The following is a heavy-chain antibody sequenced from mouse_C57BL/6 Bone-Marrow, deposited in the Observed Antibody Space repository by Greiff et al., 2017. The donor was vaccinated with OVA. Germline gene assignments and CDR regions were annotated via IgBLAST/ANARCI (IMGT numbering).Heavy chain of an antibody. CDR1: GYTFTNYW. J-gene: IGHJ1*03. Sequence: VKLVESGAELVRPGTSVKMSCKASGYTFTNYWIGWAKQRPGHGLEWIGDIYPGGGYTNYNEKFKGKATLTADKSSSTAYMQFSSLTSEDSAIYYCARSEAHWYFDVWGTGTTVTVSS. CDR2: IYPGGGYT. V-gene: IGHV1-63*01. CDR3: ARSEAHWYFDV.